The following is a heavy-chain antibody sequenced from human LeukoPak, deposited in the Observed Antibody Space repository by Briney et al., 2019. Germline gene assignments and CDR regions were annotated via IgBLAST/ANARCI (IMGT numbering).Heavy chain of an antibody. Sequence: GESLKISCKGSGCSFTSYWIGWVRQMPGKGLEWMGIIYPGDSDTRYSPSFQGQVTISADKSISTAYLQWSSLKASDTAMYYCARGGVVLRYFDWLFTFDYWGQGTLVTVSS. D-gene: IGHD3-9*01. CDR3: ARGGVVLRYFDWLFTFDY. V-gene: IGHV5-51*01. CDR1: GCSFTSYW. J-gene: IGHJ4*02. CDR2: IYPGDSDT.